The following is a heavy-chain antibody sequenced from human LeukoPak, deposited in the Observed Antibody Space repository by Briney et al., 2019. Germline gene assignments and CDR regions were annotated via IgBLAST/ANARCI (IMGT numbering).Heavy chain of an antibody. D-gene: IGHD2-15*01. CDR2: IYHSGST. CDR3: ARGVVVAAQENYYYYYGMDV. J-gene: IGHJ6*02. V-gene: IGHV4-30-2*01. CDR1: GGSISSGGYS. Sequence: SETLSLTCAVSGGSISSGGYSWSWIRQPPGKGLEWIGYIYHSGSTYYNPSLKSRVTISVDRSKNQFSLKLSSVTAADTAVYYCARGVVVAAQENYYYYYGMDVWGQGTTVTVSS.